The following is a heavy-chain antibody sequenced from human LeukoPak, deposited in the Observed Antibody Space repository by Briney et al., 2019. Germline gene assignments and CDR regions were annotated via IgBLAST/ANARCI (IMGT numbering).Heavy chain of an antibody. CDR1: GFTFSDYW. CDR3: AANGVLDY. J-gene: IGHJ4*02. V-gene: IGHV3-7*01. D-gene: IGHD2-8*01. Sequence: GGSLGLSCAASGFTFSDYWMHWVRQAPGRGLEWVANIKQDGSERYYVDSVKGRFTITRDNAKNSLSLQMNSLRAEDTAVYYCAANGVLDYWGQGTLVTVSS. CDR2: IKQDGSER.